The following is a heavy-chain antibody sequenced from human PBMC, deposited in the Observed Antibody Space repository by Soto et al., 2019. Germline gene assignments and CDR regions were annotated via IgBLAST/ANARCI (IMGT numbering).Heavy chain of an antibody. CDR3: ERGRDGEGPGGGLGMDV. Sequence: SQTLSLTCAISGDSVSSNSAAWNWIRQSPSRGLEWLGRTYYRSKWYNDYAVSVKSRITINPDTSKNQFSLQLNSVTPEDTAVYYCERGRDGEGPGGGLGMDVWGQGTRVTAS. CDR2: TYYRSKWYN. J-gene: IGHJ6*02. CDR1: GDSVSSNSAA. V-gene: IGHV6-1*01. D-gene: IGHD3-10*01.